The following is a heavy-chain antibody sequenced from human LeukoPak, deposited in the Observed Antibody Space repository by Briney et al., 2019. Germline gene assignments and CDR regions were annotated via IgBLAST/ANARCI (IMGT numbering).Heavy chain of an antibody. Sequence: ASVKVSCKASGYTFTSYGISWVRQAPGQGLEWMGWISAYNGNTNYAQKLQGRVTMTTDTSTSTAYMELRSLRSDDTAVYYCARDRSEERDFLEWLLHRQTHTPPYYFDYWGQGTLVTVSS. J-gene: IGHJ4*02. CDR1: GYTFTSYG. D-gene: IGHD3-3*01. CDR2: ISAYNGNT. CDR3: ARDRSEERDFLEWLLHRQTHTPPYYFDY. V-gene: IGHV1-18*01.